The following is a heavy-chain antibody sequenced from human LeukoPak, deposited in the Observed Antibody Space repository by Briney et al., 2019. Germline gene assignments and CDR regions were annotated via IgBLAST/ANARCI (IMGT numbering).Heavy chain of an antibody. CDR3: ARVRPYYYDSSGYYPHDAFDI. CDR2: IYHSGST. CDR1: GHSISSGYY. D-gene: IGHD3-22*01. Sequence: NPSETLSLTCAVSGHSISSGYYWGWIRQPPGKGLEWIRSIYHSGSTYYNPSLKSRVTISVDTSKNQFSLKLSSVTAADTAVYYCARVRPYYYDSSGYYPHDAFDIWGQGTMVTVSS. J-gene: IGHJ3*02. V-gene: IGHV4-38-2*01.